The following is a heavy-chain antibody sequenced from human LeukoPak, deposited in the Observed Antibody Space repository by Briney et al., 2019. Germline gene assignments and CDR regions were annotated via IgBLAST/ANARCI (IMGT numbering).Heavy chain of an antibody. CDR1: GFTFSSYA. Sequence: GGSLRLSCAASGFTFSSYAMSWVRQAPGKGLEWVSAIRGSGDSTYYTDSVKGRFTISRDNSKNTLYLRMNSLRAEDTAVYYCASFRSGSVDYWGQGTLVTVSS. J-gene: IGHJ4*02. V-gene: IGHV3-23*01. D-gene: IGHD1-26*01. CDR2: IRGSGDST. CDR3: ASFRSGSVDY.